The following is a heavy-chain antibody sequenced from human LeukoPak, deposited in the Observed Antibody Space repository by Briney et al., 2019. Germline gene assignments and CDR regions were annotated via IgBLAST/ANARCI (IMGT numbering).Heavy chain of an antibody. V-gene: IGHV3-64*01. CDR3: ASVGGGIDY. CDR1: GFTFSSYA. J-gene: IGHJ4*02. CDR2: ISSNGGST. Sequence: PGGSLRLSCAASGFTFSSYAMHWVRQPPGKGLEYVSAISSNGGSTYYANSVKGRFTISRDNSKNTLYLQMGSLRAEDMAVYYCASVGGGIDYWGQGTLVTVSS. D-gene: IGHD3-16*01.